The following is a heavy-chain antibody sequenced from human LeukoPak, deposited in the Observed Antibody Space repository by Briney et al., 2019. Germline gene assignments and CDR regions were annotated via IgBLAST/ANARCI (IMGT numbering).Heavy chain of an antibody. CDR2: IRSSGSNK. CDR1: GFTFSRYS. V-gene: IGHV3-21*01. J-gene: IGHJ3*02. CDR3: THLLGYCSSTTCPQFHYYYDSSVTAFDI. D-gene: IGHD3-22*01. Sequence: KTGGSLRLSCAASGFTFSRYSMHWVSQAPGKGLEWVAYIRSSGSNKYYADSVKGRFTISRDNAKNSLYLQMNSQRAEDTGVYYFTHLLGYCSSTTCPQFHYYYDSSVTAFDIWGQGTMVTVSS.